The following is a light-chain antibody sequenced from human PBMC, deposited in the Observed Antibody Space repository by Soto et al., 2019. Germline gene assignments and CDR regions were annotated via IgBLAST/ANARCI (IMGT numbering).Light chain of an antibody. CDR2: GAS. CDR1: QSVRSN. Sequence: EIVMTQSPATLSVSPGERATLSCRASQSVRSNLAWYQQKPGQSPRLLIYGASTRATGIPARFSGSGSGADFTLSISRLEPEDFAVYYCQQYGSSPPRTVGQGTKVDIK. V-gene: IGKV3-15*01. CDR3: QQYGSSPPRT. J-gene: IGKJ1*01.